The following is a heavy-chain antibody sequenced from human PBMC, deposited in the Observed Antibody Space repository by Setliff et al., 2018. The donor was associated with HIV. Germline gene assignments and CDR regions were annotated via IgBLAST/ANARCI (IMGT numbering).Heavy chain of an antibody. V-gene: IGHV1-2*04. Sequence: ASVKVSCKASGYSFTDYYIHWVRQAPGQGLEWMGWINPKSDGTSYAQKFQGWITMTRDTSISTAYMELSRLRSDDTAVYYCARGMDYYDTSGYYQYYFDYWGQGTLVTVSS. D-gene: IGHD3-22*01. CDR2: INPKSDGT. CDR3: ARGMDYYDTSGYYQYYFDY. CDR1: GYSFTDYY. J-gene: IGHJ4*02.